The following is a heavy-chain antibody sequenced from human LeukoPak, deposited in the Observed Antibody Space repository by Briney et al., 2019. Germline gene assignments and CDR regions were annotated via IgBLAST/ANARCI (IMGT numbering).Heavy chain of an antibody. J-gene: IGHJ4*02. Sequence: GESLKISCKGSGYSFASYWISWVRQMPGKGLEWMGRIDPSDSYTNYSPSFQGHVTISADKSISTAYLQWSSLKASDTAMYYCARDSPEVDFDYNFDYWGQGTLVTVSS. CDR2: IDPSDSYT. CDR3: ARDSPEVDFDYNFDY. D-gene: IGHD3-16*01. V-gene: IGHV5-10-1*01. CDR1: GYSFASYW.